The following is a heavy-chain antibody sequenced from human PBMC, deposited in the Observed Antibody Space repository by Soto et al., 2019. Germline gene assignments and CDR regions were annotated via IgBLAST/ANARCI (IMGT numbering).Heavy chain of an antibody. CDR3: ASIYDSSGYYSGNNWFDP. D-gene: IGHD3-22*01. CDR1: GGSISSGDYY. Sequence: QVQLQESGPGLVKPSQTLSLTCTVSGGSISSGDYYWSWIRQHPGKGLEWIGYIYYSGSTYYNPSLKTRVTISVDTSKHQFSLKLSSVTAADTAVYYCASIYDSSGYYSGNNWFDPWGQGTLVTVSS. V-gene: IGHV4-31*03. J-gene: IGHJ5*02. CDR2: IYYSGST.